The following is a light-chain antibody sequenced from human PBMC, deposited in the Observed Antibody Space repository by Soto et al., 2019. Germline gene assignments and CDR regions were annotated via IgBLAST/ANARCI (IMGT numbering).Light chain of an antibody. CDR2: DAS. Sequence: DIVLTQSPATLSLSPGEGATLSCRASQSVSTYLAWHQQKTGQAPRLLIHDASTRATGIPARFSGSGSGTEFILTISSVESEDFAIYYCQQHNDWPTFGQGTRLEIK. CDR1: QSVSTY. CDR3: QQHNDWPT. V-gene: IGKV3-11*01. J-gene: IGKJ5*01.